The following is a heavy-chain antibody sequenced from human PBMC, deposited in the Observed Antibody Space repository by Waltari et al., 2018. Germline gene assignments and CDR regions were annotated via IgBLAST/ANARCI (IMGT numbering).Heavy chain of an antibody. CDR3: ARHGDYYDSSGYYLGYFDY. Sequence: QLQLQESGPGLVKPSETLSLTCTVSGGSISSSSYYWGWLRQPPGKGLEWIGSIYYSGSTYYNPSLKSRVTISVDTSKNQFSLKLSSVTAADTAVYYCARHGDYYDSSGYYLGYFDYWGQGTLVTVSS. V-gene: IGHV4-39*07. J-gene: IGHJ4*02. CDR2: IYYSGST. CDR1: GGSISSSSYY. D-gene: IGHD3-22*01.